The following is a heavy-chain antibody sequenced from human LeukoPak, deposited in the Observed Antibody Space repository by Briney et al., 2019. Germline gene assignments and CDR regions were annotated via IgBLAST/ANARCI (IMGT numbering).Heavy chain of an antibody. J-gene: IGHJ4*02. D-gene: IGHD3-10*01. CDR1: GFTFSDYW. CDR3: ARGLGGTGDY. V-gene: IGHV3-74*01. CDR2: LNSDGSST. Sequence: PGGSLRLSCAASGFTFSDYWMHWVRQAPGKGLVWVSRLNSDGSSTIYADSVKGRFTISRDNAKNTLYLQMNSLRAEDTAVYYCARGLGGTGDYWGQGTLVTVSS.